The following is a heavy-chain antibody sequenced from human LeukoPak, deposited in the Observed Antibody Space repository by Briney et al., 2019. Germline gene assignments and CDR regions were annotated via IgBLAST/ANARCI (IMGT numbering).Heavy chain of an antibody. D-gene: IGHD6-13*01. CDR3: ARRARYSSSWYLLDY. V-gene: IGHV1-2*02. CDR2: INPNSGGT. J-gene: IGHJ4*02. CDR1: GYTFTGYY. Sequence: ASVKVSCKASGYTFTGYYMHWVRQAPGQGLEWMGWINPNSGGTNYAQKFQGRVTMTGDTSISTAYMELSRLRSDDTAVYYCARRARYSSSWYLLDYWGQGTLVTVSS.